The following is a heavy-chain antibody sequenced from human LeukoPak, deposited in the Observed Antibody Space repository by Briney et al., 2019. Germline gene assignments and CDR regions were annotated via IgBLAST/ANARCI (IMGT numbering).Heavy chain of an antibody. Sequence: GASVKVSCKASGGTFSSYAISWVRQAPGQGLEWMGGIIPIFGTANYAQKFQGRVTITTDESTSTAYMELSSLRSEDTAVYYCARVMVVPAADYYYYYMDAWGKGTTVTVSS. CDR2: IIPIFGTA. J-gene: IGHJ6*03. V-gene: IGHV1-69*05. D-gene: IGHD2-2*01. CDR1: GGTFSSYA. CDR3: ARVMVVPAADYYYYYMDA.